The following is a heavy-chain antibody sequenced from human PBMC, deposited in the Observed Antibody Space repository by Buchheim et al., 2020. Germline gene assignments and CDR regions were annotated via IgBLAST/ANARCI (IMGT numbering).Heavy chain of an antibody. V-gene: IGHV4-61*02. D-gene: IGHD5-18*01. CDR1: GSSISSGSYY. CDR3: AASSFLDTAMVFDY. J-gene: IGHJ4*02. Sequence: QVQLQESGPGLVKPSQTLSLTCTVSGSSISSGSYYWTWIRQPAGKGLEWIGRIYATGSTHYHSSLKSRVSISLVTSKNQFSLTLSSVTAADTAVYYCAASSFLDTAMVFDYWGRGAL. CDR2: IYATGST.